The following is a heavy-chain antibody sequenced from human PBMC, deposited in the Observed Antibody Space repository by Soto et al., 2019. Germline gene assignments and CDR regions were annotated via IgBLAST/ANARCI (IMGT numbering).Heavy chain of an antibody. CDR3: ARQGKGFYQRQIDF. D-gene: IGHD2-2*01. J-gene: IGHJ4*02. CDR1: GFTFTSYW. CDR2: VFPGDSDT. V-gene: IGHV5-51*01. Sequence: GESLKISCKGSGFTFTSYWIAWVRQMPGKGPEWMGVVFPGDSDTRYSPSFQGQVIISADKSTSTAYLQWSSLKASDSAIYYCARQGKGFYQRQIDFWGQGTLVKVSS.